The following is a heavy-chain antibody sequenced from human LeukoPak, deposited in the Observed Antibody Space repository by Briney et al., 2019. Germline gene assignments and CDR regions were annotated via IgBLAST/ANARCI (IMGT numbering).Heavy chain of an antibody. V-gene: IGHV3-21*01. CDR1: GFTFSSYS. D-gene: IGHD2-2*01. J-gene: IGHJ6*02. Sequence: GGSLRLSCAASGFTFSSYSMNWVRQAPGKGLEWVSSISSSSSCIYYADSVKGRFTISRDNAKNSLYLQMNSLRAEDTAVYYCARQMPPPYYGMDVWGQGTTVTVSS. CDR3: ARQMPPPYYGMDV. CDR2: ISSSSSCI.